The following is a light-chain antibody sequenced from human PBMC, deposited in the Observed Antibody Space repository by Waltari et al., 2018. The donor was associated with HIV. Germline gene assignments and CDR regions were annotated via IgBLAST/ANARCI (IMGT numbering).Light chain of an antibody. V-gene: IGKV3-15*01. J-gene: IGKJ2*01. CDR3: QQYNNWPPGYT. CDR1: QSVSSN. CDR2: DAS. Sequence: EIVMTQSPATLFMSPGERATFFCRASQSVSSNLAWYQQKFGQAPRLLIYDASTRATVIPARFSGSGSVTEFTLTISSLQSEDFAVYYWQQYNNWPPGYTFGQGTKLEIK.